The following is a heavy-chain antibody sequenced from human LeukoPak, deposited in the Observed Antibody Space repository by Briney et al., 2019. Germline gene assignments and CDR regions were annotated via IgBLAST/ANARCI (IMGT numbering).Heavy chain of an antibody. CDR1: GGSISSGGYS. V-gene: IGHV4-30-2*01. D-gene: IGHD3-22*01. CDR3: ARDRAYFHDTSGYHTLPDS. J-gene: IGHJ4*02. Sequence: SETLSLTCAVSGGSISSGGYSWSWIRQPPGKGLEWIGYIYHSGSTYYNPSLKSRVTISVDRSKNQFSLKLSSVTAADTAVYYCARDRAYFHDTSGYHTLPDSWGQGTLVTVSS. CDR2: IYHSGST.